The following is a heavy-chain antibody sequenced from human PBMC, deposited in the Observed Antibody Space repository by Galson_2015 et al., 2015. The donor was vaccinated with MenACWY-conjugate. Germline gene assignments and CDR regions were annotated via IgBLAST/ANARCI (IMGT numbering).Heavy chain of an antibody. CDR2: LSDSGGHT. J-gene: IGHJ4*02. CDR1: GFTFSSFA. D-gene: IGHD2-15*01. V-gene: IGHV3-23*01. CDR3: AKVAGYCSDDTCYSDY. Sequence: SLRLSCAASGFTFSSFAMSWVRQAPGKGLEWVSALSDSGGHTHHAGSREGRGSKPRDHSLRKLDLRMNSLRAEDTAVYYCAKVAGYCSDDTCYSDYWGQGTLVTVSS.